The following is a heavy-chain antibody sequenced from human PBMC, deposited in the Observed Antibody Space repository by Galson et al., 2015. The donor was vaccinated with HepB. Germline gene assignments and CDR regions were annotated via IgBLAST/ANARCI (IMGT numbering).Heavy chain of an antibody. V-gene: IGHV3-23*01. Sequence: SLRLSCAASGFNFKNYALTWVRQAPGKGLEWVSGISGSGESTFSADSVKGRFTISRDNSKNTVYLHMSSLRVEDTAVYYCAKLLVAGGRGLIDFWGHGTLVAVSS. J-gene: IGHJ4*01. D-gene: IGHD2-8*02. CDR2: ISGSGEST. CDR1: GFNFKNYA. CDR3: AKLLVAGGRGLIDF.